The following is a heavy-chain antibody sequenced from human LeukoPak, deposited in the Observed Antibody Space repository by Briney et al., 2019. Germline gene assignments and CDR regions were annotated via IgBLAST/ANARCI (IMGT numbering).Heavy chain of an antibody. J-gene: IGHJ4*02. Sequence: GGSLRLSCAASGFTFSSYSMNWVRQAPGKGLEWVSSISSSSSYIYYADSVKGRFTISRDNAKNSLYLQMNSLRAEDTAVYYCARDGPGQQLVFDYWGQGTLVTVSS. CDR3: ARDGPGQQLVFDY. CDR2: ISSSSSYI. V-gene: IGHV3-21*01. CDR1: GFTFSSYS. D-gene: IGHD6-13*01.